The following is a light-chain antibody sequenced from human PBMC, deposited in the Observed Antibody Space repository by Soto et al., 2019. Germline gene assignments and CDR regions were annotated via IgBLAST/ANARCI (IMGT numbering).Light chain of an antibody. CDR3: CSYAGTYTWV. V-gene: IGLV2-11*01. CDR1: SSDIGGYNY. J-gene: IGLJ3*02. Sequence: QSALTQPRSVSGSPGQSVTISCTGTSSDIGGYNYVSCYQQHPGKAPKLMIYDVSKRPSGVPDRFSGSKSGNTASLTISGLQAEDEADYYCCSYAGTYTWVFGGGTKLNVL. CDR2: DVS.